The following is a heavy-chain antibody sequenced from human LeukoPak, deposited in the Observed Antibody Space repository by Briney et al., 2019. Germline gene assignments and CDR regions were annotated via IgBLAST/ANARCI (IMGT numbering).Heavy chain of an antibody. CDR1: GGSISGSSYY. J-gene: IGHJ3*02. V-gene: IGHV4-39*01. CDR3: VRHVARAFDI. CDR2: IYYSGST. Sequence: SETLSLTCTVSGGSISGSSYYWGWIRQPPGKGLEWIGSIYYSGSTYYNPSLKSRVTISVDTSKNQFSLKLSSVTAADTAVYSCVRHVARAFDIWGQGTKVTVSS.